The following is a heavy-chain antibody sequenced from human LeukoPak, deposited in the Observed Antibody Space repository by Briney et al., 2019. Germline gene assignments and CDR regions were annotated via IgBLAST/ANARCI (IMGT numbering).Heavy chain of an antibody. CDR2: VSHSGST. CDR3: ARERIERYTYASSDFDY. J-gene: IGHJ4*02. V-gene: IGHV4-38-2*02. D-gene: IGHD5-18*01. Sequence: SETLSLTCTVSGYSISSDYYWGWIRQPPGKGLEWIASVSHSGSTYYNPSLKSRVTISVDTSKNQFSLKVTSVTAADTALYYCARERIERYTYASSDFDYWGRGNLVTVSS. CDR1: GYSISSDYY.